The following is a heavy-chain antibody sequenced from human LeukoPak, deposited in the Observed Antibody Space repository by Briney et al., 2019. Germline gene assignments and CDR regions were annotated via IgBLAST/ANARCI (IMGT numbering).Heavy chain of an antibody. V-gene: IGHV3-23*01. Sequence: GGSLTLSCAASGFTFSSYAMSWVRQAPGEGLEWVSAISGSGGSTYYADSVKGRFTISRDNSKNTLYLQMNSLRAEDTAVYYCAAVYCGGDCYFTWSYYGMDVWGQGTTVTVSS. D-gene: IGHD2-21*02. CDR1: GFTFSSYA. J-gene: IGHJ6*02. CDR2: ISGSGGST. CDR3: AAVYCGGDCYFTWSYYGMDV.